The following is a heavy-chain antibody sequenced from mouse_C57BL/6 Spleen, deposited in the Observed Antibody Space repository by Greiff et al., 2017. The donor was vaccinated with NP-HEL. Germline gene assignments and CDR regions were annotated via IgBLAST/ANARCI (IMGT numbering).Heavy chain of an antibody. CDR3: ARGFRNDYGSSPYAMDY. CDR2: ILPGSGST. V-gene: IGHV1-9*01. Sequence: QVQLQQSGAELVKPGASVKFSCKATGYTFTGYWIEWVKQRPGHGLEWIGEILPGSGSTNYNEKFKGKATFTADTSSNTAYMQLSSLTTEDSAIYYCARGFRNDYGSSPYAMDYWGQGTSVTVSS. CDR1: GYTFTGYW. J-gene: IGHJ4*01. D-gene: IGHD1-1*01.